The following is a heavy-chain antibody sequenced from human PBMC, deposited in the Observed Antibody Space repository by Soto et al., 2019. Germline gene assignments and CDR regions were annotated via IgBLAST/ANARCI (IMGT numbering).Heavy chain of an antibody. J-gene: IGHJ4*02. V-gene: IGHV4-30-4*08. CDR2: IYYGGST. Sequence: LSVTCTVSGGSINSGGGYRSMKHQPPGKGLEWIGYIYYGGSTYYNPPLKSRLTISVDTSKNQFSLKLNSVTAADTAVYYCARSTIAPHLFMYPFDYWGQGTLVTVSS. D-gene: IGHD6-6*01. CDR1: GGSINSGGGY. CDR3: ARSTIAPHLFMYPFDY.